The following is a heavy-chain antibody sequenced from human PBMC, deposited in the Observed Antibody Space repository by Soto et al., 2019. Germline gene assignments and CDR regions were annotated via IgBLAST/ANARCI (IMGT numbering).Heavy chain of an antibody. Sequence: GSLRLSCAASGFSFSSYAMHWVRQAPGKGLEWVAVISFEGNDKYYADSVKGRFTISRDENENTLYLQMNSLRPEDTAVYYCARDRYLDSYAFDSWGQGTLVTVSS. D-gene: IGHD3-9*01. CDR1: GFSFSSYA. CDR3: ARDRYLDSYAFDS. CDR2: ISFEGNDK. V-gene: IGHV3-30-3*01. J-gene: IGHJ4*02.